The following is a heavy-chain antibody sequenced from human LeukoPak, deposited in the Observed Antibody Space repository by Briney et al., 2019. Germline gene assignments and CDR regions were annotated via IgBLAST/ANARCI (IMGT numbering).Heavy chain of an antibody. CDR2: ISSSGSTI. Sequence: PGGSLRLSCAASGFTFSDYYMSWIRQAPGKGLEWVSYISSSGSTIYYADSVKSRFTISRDSAKNSLYLQMNSLRAEDTAVYYCARDDDGDYDYYYYYGMDVWGQGTTVTVSS. CDR3: ARDDDGDYDYYYYYGMDV. V-gene: IGHV3-11*01. CDR1: GFTFSDYY. D-gene: IGHD4-17*01. J-gene: IGHJ6*02.